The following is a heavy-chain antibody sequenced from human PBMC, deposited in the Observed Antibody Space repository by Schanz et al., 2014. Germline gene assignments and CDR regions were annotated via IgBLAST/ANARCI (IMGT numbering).Heavy chain of an antibody. V-gene: IGHV1-69*09. CDR3: ARAKRFGDMDV. D-gene: IGHD3-10*01. CDR1: GYTLKNYG. J-gene: IGHJ6*02. CDR2: IIPILGIA. Sequence: QVQLVQSGAEVKKPGASVKVSCTASGYTLKNYGISWVRQAPGQGLEWMGRIIPILGIANYAQKFQGRVTITADKSTCTAYMDVSSLRSEDTAVYYCARAKRFGDMDVWGQGTTVTVSS.